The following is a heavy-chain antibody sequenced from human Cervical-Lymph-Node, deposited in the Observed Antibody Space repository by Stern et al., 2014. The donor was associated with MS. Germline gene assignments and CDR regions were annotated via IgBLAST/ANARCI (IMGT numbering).Heavy chain of an antibody. CDR3: ARDGSGYSSGETLFDN. CDR2: ISVYNGNT. J-gene: IGHJ4*02. V-gene: IGHV1-18*01. D-gene: IGHD5-18*01. Sequence: QVQLVQSGTEVKKPGASVKVSCKASGYTFSSYGINWVRQAPGQGLEWMGWISVYNGNTKYAQKVQDRVTMTTDTSTDTAYMELRSLRSDDTAVYYCARDGSGYSSGETLFDNWGQGTLVTVSS. CDR1: GYTFSSYG.